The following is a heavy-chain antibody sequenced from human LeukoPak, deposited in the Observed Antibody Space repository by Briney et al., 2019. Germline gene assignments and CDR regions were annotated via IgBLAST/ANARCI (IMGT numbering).Heavy chain of an antibody. Sequence: GGSLRLSCAASGFTCSSYSMSWVRQAPGKGLEWVSSISSSSSYIYYADSVKGRFTISRDTAKDSLYLQMNSLRAEDTAVYYCARDPAPVTTYAFDIWGQGTMVTVSS. D-gene: IGHD4-17*01. V-gene: IGHV3-21*01. CDR2: ISSSSSYI. CDR3: ARDPAPVTTYAFDI. J-gene: IGHJ3*02. CDR1: GFTCSSYS.